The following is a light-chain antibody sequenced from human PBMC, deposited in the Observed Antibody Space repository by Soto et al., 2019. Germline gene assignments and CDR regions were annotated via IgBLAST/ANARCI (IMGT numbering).Light chain of an antibody. V-gene: IGKV3D-15*01. Sequence: EIVLTQSPGTLSLSLGERATLSCRASQSVSSNYLAWYQQKPGQPPRLLIYDISTRATGIPTRFSGSGSGTEFTLTISSLQSEDFAVYYCQQYHNWPPITFGQGTKVDIK. CDR2: DIS. CDR1: QSVSSNY. J-gene: IGKJ1*01. CDR3: QQYHNWPPIT.